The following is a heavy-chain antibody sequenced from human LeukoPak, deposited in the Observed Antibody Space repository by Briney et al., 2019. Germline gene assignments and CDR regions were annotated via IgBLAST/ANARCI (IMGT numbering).Heavy chain of an antibody. J-gene: IGHJ5*02. CDR3: ARLVGMYYYGSGSYYNDRWFDP. V-gene: IGHV4-4*09. CDR1: GGSISSYY. D-gene: IGHD3-10*01. CDR2: IYTSGST. Sequence: PSETLSLTCTVSGGSISSYYWSWIRQPPGKGLEWIGYIYTSGSTNYNPSLKSRVTISVDTSKNQFSLKLSSVTAADTAVYYCARLVGMYYYGSGSYYNDRWFDPWGQGTLVTVSS.